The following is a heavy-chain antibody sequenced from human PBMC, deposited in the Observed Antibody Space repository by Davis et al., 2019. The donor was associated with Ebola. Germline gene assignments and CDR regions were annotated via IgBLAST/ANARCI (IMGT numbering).Heavy chain of an antibody. D-gene: IGHD1-14*01. CDR1: GFTFDDYA. J-gene: IGHJ4*02. Sequence: SLKISCAASGFTFDDYAMHWVRQAPGKGLEWVSGISWSRSPIGYADSVRGRFTISRDNGKDYVYLQMDSLTAEDTAIYHCARFARNPNSWGQGTLVTVSS. CDR3: ARFARNPNS. CDR2: ISWSRSPI. V-gene: IGHV3-9*01.